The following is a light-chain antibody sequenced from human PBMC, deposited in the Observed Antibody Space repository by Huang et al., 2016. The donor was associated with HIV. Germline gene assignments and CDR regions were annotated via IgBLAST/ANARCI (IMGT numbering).Light chain of an antibody. V-gene: IGKV1-39*01. CDR2: AAS. J-gene: IGKJ1*01. CDR1: QSISTY. Sequence: DIQMTQSPSSLSASVGARFTITCRASQSISTYLNWYQQRPGKAPRLLIYAASSLQSGVPSRFRGGGSGTGFTLTISSLQIEDFATYFCQQTYSPPWTFGQGTKVEIK. CDR3: QQTYSPPWT.